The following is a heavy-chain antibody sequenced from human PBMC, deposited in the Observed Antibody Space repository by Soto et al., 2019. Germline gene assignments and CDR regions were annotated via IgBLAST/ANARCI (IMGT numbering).Heavy chain of an antibody. CDR1: GDTFSSYA. CDR3: AGGAGEDDYYGMDV. V-gene: IGHV1-69*12. Sequence: QVQLVQSGAEVKKPGSSVKVSCKASGDTFSSYAISWVRQAPGQGLEWMGGIIPIFGTANYAQKFQGRVTNTADESGSTAYMELSSLRSEDTAVYYWAGGAGEDDYYGMDVWGKGTKVTV. D-gene: IGHD7-27*01. CDR2: IIPIFGTA. J-gene: IGHJ6*04.